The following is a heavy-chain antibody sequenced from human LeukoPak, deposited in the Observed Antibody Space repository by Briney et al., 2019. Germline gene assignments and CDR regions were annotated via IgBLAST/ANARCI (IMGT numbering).Heavy chain of an antibody. CDR2: IGGSGRVI. CDR3: ARMIIRKNFYGSGTNYHISYFDS. Sequence: PGGSLRLSCAVSGFTLSDYYMSWIRQAPGKGLEWVSYIGGSGRVIYYADSSKGRFTISRDNGNNSLSLQMDSLRAEDTAVYYCARMIIRKNFYGSGTNYHISYFDSWGQGTLVTVSS. CDR1: GFTLSDYY. D-gene: IGHD3-10*01. J-gene: IGHJ4*02. V-gene: IGHV3-11*01.